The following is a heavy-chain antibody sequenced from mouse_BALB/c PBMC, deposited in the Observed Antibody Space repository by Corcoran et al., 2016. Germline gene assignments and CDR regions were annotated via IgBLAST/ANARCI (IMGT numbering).Heavy chain of an antibody. CDR3: ARDYYGTSSFAY. J-gene: IGHJ3*01. D-gene: IGHD1-1*01. CDR1: GYTFTDYY. Sequence: EVQLQQSGPELVKPGASVKMSCKASGYTFTDYYMKRVKQSHGKSLEWIGDINPNNGVTSYNQKFKGKATLTVDKSSSTAYMQLNSLTSEDSAVYYCARDYYGTSSFAYWGQGTLVTVS. CDR2: INPNNGVT. V-gene: IGHV1-26*01.